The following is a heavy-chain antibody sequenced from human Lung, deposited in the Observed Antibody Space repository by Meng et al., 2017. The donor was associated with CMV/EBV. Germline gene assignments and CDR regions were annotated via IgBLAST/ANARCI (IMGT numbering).Heavy chain of an antibody. J-gene: IGHJ6*01. CDR2: IYYSGST. D-gene: IGHD2-2*01. Sequence: SXTXSLXCTVSGGSISSYYWSWIRQPPGKGLEWIGYIYYSGSTNYNPSLKSRVTISVDTSKNQFSLKLSSVTAADTAVYYCARDLGYCSSTSCYYYYGMDVWXPGNTV. CDR3: ARDLGYCSSTSCYYYYGMDV. CDR1: GGSISSYY. V-gene: IGHV4-59*01.